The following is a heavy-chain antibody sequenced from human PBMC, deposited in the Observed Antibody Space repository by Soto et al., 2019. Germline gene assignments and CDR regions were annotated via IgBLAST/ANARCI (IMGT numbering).Heavy chain of an antibody. Sequence: KFQGRVTITRDTSASTAYMELSSLRSEDTAVYYCARVGGQLWSRYFDYWGQGTLVTVSS. J-gene: IGHJ4*02. CDR3: ARVGGQLWSRYFDY. D-gene: IGHD5-18*01. V-gene: IGHV1-3*01.